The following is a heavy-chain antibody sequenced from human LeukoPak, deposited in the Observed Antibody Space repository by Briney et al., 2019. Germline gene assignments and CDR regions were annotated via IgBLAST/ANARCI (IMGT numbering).Heavy chain of an antibody. CDR2: IIPIFGTA. V-gene: IGHV1-69*13. D-gene: IGHD3-22*01. CDR1: GGTFSSYA. J-gene: IGHJ3*02. Sequence: GASVKVSCKASGGTFSSYAISWVRQAPGQGLEWMGGIIPIFGTANYAQKFQGRVTITADESTSTAYMELSSLRSEDTAVYYCARVYDSSGYYRAAGAFDIWGQGTMVTVSP. CDR3: ARVYDSSGYYRAAGAFDI.